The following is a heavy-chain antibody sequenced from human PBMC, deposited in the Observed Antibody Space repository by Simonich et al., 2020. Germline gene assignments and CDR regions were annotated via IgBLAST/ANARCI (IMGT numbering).Heavy chain of an antibody. Sequence: EVQLVESGGGLVQPGGSLRLSCAASGFTFSSYWMSWVRQAPGEGVEGVANKKQDGSEKYDVDSGKGRFPISRDNAKNSLYLQMNSLRAEDTAVYYCARFRGRYFDWLFDYWGQGTLVTVSS. J-gene: IGHJ4*02. V-gene: IGHV3-7*02. D-gene: IGHD3-9*01. CDR3: ARFRGRYFDWLFDY. CDR1: GFTFSSYW. CDR2: KKQDGSEK.